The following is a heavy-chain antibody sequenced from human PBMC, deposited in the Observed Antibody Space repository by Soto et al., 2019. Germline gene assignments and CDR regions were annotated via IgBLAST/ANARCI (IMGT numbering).Heavy chain of an antibody. CDR3: AREARYDRGVYHYEGIDY. CDR2: FSAGGDYR. J-gene: IGHJ4*02. CDR1: GFSFSDYS. V-gene: IGHV3-23*01. Sequence: EVQLLQSGGGLAQPGGSLTLSYAASGFSFSDYSMNWVRRAPGKGLEWVSAFSAGGDYRHYADSVKGRFTISRDNSKNTLFLPMNSLRAEDTARYYCAREARYDRGVYHYEGIDYWGQGTLVTVSS. D-gene: IGHD3-22*01.